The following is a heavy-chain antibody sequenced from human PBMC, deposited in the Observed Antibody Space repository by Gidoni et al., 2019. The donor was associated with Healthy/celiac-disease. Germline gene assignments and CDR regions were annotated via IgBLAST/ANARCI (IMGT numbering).Heavy chain of an antibody. CDR3: AKDSVVLMVYAKRHFDY. Sequence: EVQLLESGGGLVQPGGSLRLSCAASGFPFSRYAMSWGRQAPGKGLEWVSAISGSGGSTYYADSVKGRFTISRDNSKNTLYLQMNSLRAEDTAVYYCAKDSVVLMVYAKRHFDYWGQGTLVTVSS. D-gene: IGHD2-8*01. CDR2: ISGSGGST. CDR1: GFPFSRYA. J-gene: IGHJ4*02. V-gene: IGHV3-23*01.